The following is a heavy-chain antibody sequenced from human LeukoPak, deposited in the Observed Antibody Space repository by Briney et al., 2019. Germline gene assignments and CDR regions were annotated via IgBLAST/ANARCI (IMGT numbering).Heavy chain of an antibody. CDR2: INHSGST. D-gene: IGHD3-16*02. Sequence: SETLSLTCAVYGGSFSGYYWSWIRQPPGKGLEWIGEINHSGSTNYNPSLKSRVTISVDTSKNQFSLKLSSVTAADTAVYYCARGQYDYVWGSYRSLDYWGQGTLVTVSS. CDR1: GGSFSGYY. J-gene: IGHJ4*02. CDR3: ARGQYDYVWGSYRSLDY. V-gene: IGHV4-34*01.